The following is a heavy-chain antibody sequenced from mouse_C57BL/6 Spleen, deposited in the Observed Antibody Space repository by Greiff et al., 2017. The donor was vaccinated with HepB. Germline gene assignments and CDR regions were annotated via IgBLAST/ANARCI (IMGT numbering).Heavy chain of an antibody. D-gene: IGHD1-1*01. J-gene: IGHJ2*01. CDR1: GYSITSGYY. CDR3: AREFITTVVVNFDY. V-gene: IGHV3-6*01. Sequence: EVQLQESGPGLVKPSQSLSLTCSVTGYSITSGYYWNWIRQFPGNKLEWMGYISYDGSNNYNPSLKNRISITRDTSKNQFFLKLNSVTTEDTATYYCAREFITTVVVNFDYWGKGTTLTVAS. CDR2: ISYDGSN.